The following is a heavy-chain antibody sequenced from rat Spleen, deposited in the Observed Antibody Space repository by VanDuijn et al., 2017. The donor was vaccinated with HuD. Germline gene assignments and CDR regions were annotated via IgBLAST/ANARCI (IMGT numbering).Heavy chain of an antibody. CDR2: INFDGSST. Sequence: EVQLVESGGGLVQPGGTLKLSCAASGITFSNYAMAWVRQAPTKGLEWVATINFDGSSTYYRDSVKGRFSISRDNARSTLSLQMDSLRSEDTATYYCARHGLGEDYWGQGVMVTVSS. D-gene: IGHD5-1*01. CDR3: ARHGLGEDY. V-gene: IGHV5-29*01. J-gene: IGHJ2*01. CDR1: GITFSNYA.